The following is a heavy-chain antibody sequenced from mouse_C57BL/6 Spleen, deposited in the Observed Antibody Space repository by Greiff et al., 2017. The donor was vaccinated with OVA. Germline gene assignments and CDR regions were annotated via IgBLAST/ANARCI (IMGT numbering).Heavy chain of an antibody. CDR2: ISYSGST. J-gene: IGHJ3*01. D-gene: IGHD1-1*01. CDR1: GYSITSGYD. V-gene: IGHV3-1*01. Sequence: EVQLQESGPGMVKPSQSLSLTCTVTGYSITSGYDWHWIRHFPGNKLEWMGYISYSGSTNYNPSLKSRISITHDTSKNHFFLKLNSVTTEDTATYYCARDLNGSSYGGFAYWGQGTLVTVSA. CDR3: ARDLNGSSYGGFAY.